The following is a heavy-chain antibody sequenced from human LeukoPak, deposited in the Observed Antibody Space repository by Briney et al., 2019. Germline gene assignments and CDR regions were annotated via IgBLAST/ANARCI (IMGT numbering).Heavy chain of an antibody. D-gene: IGHD4-17*01. Sequence: GGSLRLSCAASGFTFSSYAMSWVRQAPGKGLEWVSSISSSSTYIYYADSVKGRFTISRDNGKNSLYLQMNSLRAEDTAVYYCARPTYGDYEPFFDYWGQGTLVTVSS. V-gene: IGHV3-21*01. CDR1: GFTFSSYA. CDR3: ARPTYGDYEPFFDY. CDR2: ISSSSTYI. J-gene: IGHJ4*02.